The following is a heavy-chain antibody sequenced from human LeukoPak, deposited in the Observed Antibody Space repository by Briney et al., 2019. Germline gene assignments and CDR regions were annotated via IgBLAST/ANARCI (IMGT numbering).Heavy chain of an antibody. J-gene: IGHJ4*02. CDR3: ARGRALWFGLRNFDY. V-gene: IGHV1-8*01. CDR2: MNPNSGNT. CDR1: GYTFTSYD. D-gene: IGHD3-10*01. Sequence: GASVNVSCKASGYTFTSYDINWVRQATGQGLEWMGWMNPNSGNTGYAQKFQGRVTMTRNTSISTAYMELSSLRSEDTAVYYCARGRALWFGLRNFDYWGQGTLVTVSS.